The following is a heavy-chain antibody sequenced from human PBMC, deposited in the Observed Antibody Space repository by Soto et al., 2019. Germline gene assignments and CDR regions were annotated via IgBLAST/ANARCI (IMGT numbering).Heavy chain of an antibody. Sequence: EVQLVESGGGXVQPGGSXXLSXXXXXXXXSSYWXHWVRQAPGKGLVWVSRINSDGSSTSYADSVKGRFTISRDNAKNTLYLQMNSLRAEDTAVYYCARDRGGWNGGIDAFDIWGQGTMVTVSS. D-gene: IGHD1-1*01. V-gene: IGHV3-74*01. CDR3: ARDRGGWNGGIDAFDI. J-gene: IGHJ3*02. CDR1: XXXXSSYW. CDR2: INSDGSST.